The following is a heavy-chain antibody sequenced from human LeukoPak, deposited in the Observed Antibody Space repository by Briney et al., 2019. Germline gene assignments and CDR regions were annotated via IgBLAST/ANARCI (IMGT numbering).Heavy chain of an antibody. CDR3: ARGSFWSGYLDY. CDR1: GFTFSSYW. D-gene: IGHD3-3*01. Sequence: GSLRLSCAASGFTFSSYWMHWVRQAPGKGLVWVSRINSDGSSTSYADSVKGRFTISRDNAKNTLYLQMNSLRAEDTAVYYCARGSFWSGYLDYWGQGTLVTVSS. J-gene: IGHJ4*02. V-gene: IGHV3-74*01. CDR2: INSDGSST.